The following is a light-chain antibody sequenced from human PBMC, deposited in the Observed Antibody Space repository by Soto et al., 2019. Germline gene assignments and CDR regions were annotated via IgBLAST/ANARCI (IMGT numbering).Light chain of an antibody. V-gene: IGKV1-27*01. CDR1: QGISNY. J-gene: IGKJ3*01. Sequence: DIPMTQSPSSLSSSVGDRVAITCRASQGISNYLAWYQQKPGKVPKLLIYAASTLQSGVPSRFSGSGSGTDFTLTISSLQPEDVANYYCQKYSSPPFTFGAGTKVDIK. CDR3: QKYSSPPFT. CDR2: AAS.